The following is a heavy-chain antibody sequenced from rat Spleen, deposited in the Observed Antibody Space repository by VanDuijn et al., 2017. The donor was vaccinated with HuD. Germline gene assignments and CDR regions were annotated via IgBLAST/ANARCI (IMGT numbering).Heavy chain of an antibody. V-gene: IGHV5-25*01. Sequence: EVQLVESGGGLVQPGRSLKLSCAASGFTFSNYDMAWVRQAPTKGLEWVASISPSGGSTYYRDSVKGRFTVSRDNAKSTLYLQMDSLRSEDTATYYCARQLRRAFDYWGQGVMVTVSS. CDR3: ARQLRRAFDY. CDR2: ISPSGGST. D-gene: IGHD1-11*01. J-gene: IGHJ2*01. CDR1: GFTFSNYD.